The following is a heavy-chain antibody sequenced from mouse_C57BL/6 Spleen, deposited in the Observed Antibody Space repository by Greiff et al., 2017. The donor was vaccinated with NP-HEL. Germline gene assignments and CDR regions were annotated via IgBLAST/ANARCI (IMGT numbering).Heavy chain of an antibody. CDR1: GFTFSSYG. CDR2: ISSGGSYT. CDR3: ERHYYGRDWYFDV. J-gene: IGHJ1*03. V-gene: IGHV5-6*01. D-gene: IGHD1-1*01. Sequence: EVQVVESGGDLVKPGGSLKLSCAASGFTFSSYGMSWVRQTPDKRLEWVATISSGGSYTYYPDSVKGRFTISRDNAKNTLYLQMSSLKSEDTAMYYCERHYYGRDWYFDVWGTGTTVTVSS.